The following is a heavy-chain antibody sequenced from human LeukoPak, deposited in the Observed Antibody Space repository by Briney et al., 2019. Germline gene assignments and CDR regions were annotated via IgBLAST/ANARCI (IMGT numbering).Heavy chain of an antibody. CDR1: GFTFSSYG. J-gene: IGHJ4*02. Sequence: PGGSLRLSCAASGFTFSSYGMHWVRQALGKWLEWVAFIRYDGSNKYYADSVKGRFTISRDNSKNTLYLQMNSLRAEDTAVYYCAKDKTYYYDSSGLFDYWGQGTLVTVSS. D-gene: IGHD3-22*01. V-gene: IGHV3-30*02. CDR2: IRYDGSNK. CDR3: AKDKTYYYDSSGLFDY.